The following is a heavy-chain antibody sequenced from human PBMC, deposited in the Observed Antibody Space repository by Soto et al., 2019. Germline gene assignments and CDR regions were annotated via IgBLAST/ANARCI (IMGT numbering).Heavy chain of an antibody. D-gene: IGHD3-3*01. V-gene: IGHV2-5*02. Sequence: QITLNESGPTPVKPRQTLTLTCTFSGFSLTTSGVGVGWIRQSPGKAPEWLALIYWDDDKRYSPSLKSRLTITKDTSKNQVVLTMADLDPADTATYYCAHRVLRTVFGLVTTTAIYFDFWGQGTPVAVS. J-gene: IGHJ4*02. CDR1: GFSLTTSGVG. CDR3: AHRVLRTVFGLVTTTAIYFDF. CDR2: IYWDDDK.